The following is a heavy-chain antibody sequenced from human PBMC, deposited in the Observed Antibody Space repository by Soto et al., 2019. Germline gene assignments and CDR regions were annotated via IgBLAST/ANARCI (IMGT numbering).Heavy chain of an antibody. Sequence: PGGSLRLSCAASGFTFSSDWMDWVRQAPGKGLEWVANINQDGSEKNYVDSVKGRFTIFRDNAENSLYLQMSSLTAEDSALYFCSRSLNYWGQGTLVTVSS. CDR2: INQDGSEK. CDR3: SRSLNY. J-gene: IGHJ4*02. CDR1: GFTFSSDW. V-gene: IGHV3-7*01.